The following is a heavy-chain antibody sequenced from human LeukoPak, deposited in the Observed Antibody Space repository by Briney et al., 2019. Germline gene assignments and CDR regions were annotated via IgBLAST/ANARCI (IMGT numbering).Heavy chain of an antibody. J-gene: IGHJ4*02. Sequence: GGSLRLSCAASGFIFSSYWMSWVRQAPGKGLEWVANIKQDGSEKYYVDSVKGRFTISRDNAKNSLYVQMNGLRAEDTAVYYCALSRTLDYWGQGTLVTVSS. CDR1: GFIFSSYW. CDR2: IKQDGSEK. V-gene: IGHV3-7*01. CDR3: ALSRTLDY.